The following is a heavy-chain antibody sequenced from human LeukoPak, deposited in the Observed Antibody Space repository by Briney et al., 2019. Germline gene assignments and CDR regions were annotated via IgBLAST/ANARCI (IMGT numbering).Heavy chain of an antibody. CDR2: MSPNSDDT. CDR3: ARGPPNWGYDY. V-gene: IGHV1-8*01. D-gene: IGHD7-27*01. J-gene: IGHJ4*02. Sequence: ASVKVSCKASGYTFTSYDFNWVRPATGQRPEWMGWMSPNSDDTGYAQKFQDRVTMTRNTSISTAYMELSSLRSDDTAVYYCARGPPNWGYDYWGPGTLVTVSS. CDR1: GYTFTSYD.